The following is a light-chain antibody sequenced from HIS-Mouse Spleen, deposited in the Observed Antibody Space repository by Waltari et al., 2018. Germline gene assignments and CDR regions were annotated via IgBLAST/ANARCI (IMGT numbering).Light chain of an antibody. CDR1: QGISSY. J-gene: IGKJ1*01. Sequence: DIQFTQSPSFLSASVADRVTITCRASQGISSYLAWYQQKPGKAPKLLIYAASTLQSGVPSRFSGSGSGTEFTLTISSLQPEDFATYYCQQLNSYPPTFGQGTKVEIK. V-gene: IGKV1-9*01. CDR2: AAS. CDR3: QQLNSYPPT.